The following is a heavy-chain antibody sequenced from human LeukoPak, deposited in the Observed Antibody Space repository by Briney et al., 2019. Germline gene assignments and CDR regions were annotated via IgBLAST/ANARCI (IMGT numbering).Heavy chain of an antibody. CDR3: ASTYYYDSSGYFDY. Sequence: SETLSLTCTVSGGSISSSSYYWGWIRQPPGKGLEWIGRIYTSGSTNYNPSLKSRVTMSVDTSKNQFSLKLSSVTAADTAVYYCASTYYYDSSGYFDYWGQGTLVTVSS. J-gene: IGHJ4*02. CDR1: GGSISSSSYY. CDR2: IYTSGST. V-gene: IGHV4-39*07. D-gene: IGHD3-22*01.